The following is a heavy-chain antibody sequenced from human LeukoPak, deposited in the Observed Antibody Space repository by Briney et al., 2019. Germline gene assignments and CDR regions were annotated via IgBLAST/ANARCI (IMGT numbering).Heavy chain of an antibody. Sequence: GGSLRLSCAASGFTFSSNGMHWVRQAPGKGLEWVAVISYDGSNKYYADSVRGRFTISRDNSKNRLYVQMNSLRPDDTAVYYCAKTPYGGKTPGYFDYWGQGTLVTVSS. J-gene: IGHJ4*02. CDR1: GFTFSSNG. D-gene: IGHD4-23*01. CDR3: AKTPYGGKTPGYFDY. CDR2: ISYDGSNK. V-gene: IGHV3-30*18.